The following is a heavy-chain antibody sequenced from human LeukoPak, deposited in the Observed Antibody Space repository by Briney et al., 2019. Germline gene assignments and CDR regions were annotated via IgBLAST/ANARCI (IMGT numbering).Heavy chain of an antibody. J-gene: IGHJ3*02. D-gene: IGHD5-24*01. CDR1: GFTFHDYG. V-gene: IGHV3-20*04. Sequence: GGSLSLSCAASGFTFHDYGMSWVRQAPGKGLEWVSGINWNGDSTSYADSVKGRFTISRDNAKNSLFLQMNSLRAGDTALYYCARELLMATKRDQNAFDIWGQGTMVTVSS. CDR3: ARELLMATKRDQNAFDI. CDR2: INWNGDST.